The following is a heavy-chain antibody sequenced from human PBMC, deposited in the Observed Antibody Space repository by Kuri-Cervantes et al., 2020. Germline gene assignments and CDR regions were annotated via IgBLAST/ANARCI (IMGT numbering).Heavy chain of an antibody. V-gene: IGHV3-72*01. D-gene: IGHD1-14*01. CDR2: TRNKAKSYTT. J-gene: IGHJ6*03. CDR3: ARASPDRYYYYYMDV. Sequence: GESLKISCAASGFTVSDHYMDWVRQAPGKGLEWVGRTRNKAKSYTTEYAASVKGRFTISRDDSKNSLYPQMNSLQTDDTAVYYCARASPDRYYYYYMDVWGKGTTVTVSS. CDR1: GFTVSDHY.